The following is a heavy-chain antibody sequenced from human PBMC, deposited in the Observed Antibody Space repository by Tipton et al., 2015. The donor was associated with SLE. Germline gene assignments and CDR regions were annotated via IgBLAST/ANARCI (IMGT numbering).Heavy chain of an antibody. Sequence: GSLRLSCAASGFTFSSYSINWVRQAPGKGLEWVSYISSSSSSMYYADSVKGRFTISRDNAYNSLYLQMNSLRAEDTAVYYCARGVGTHAFLTDYWGRGTLVTVSS. D-gene: IGHD4-23*01. CDR2: ISSSSSSM. J-gene: IGHJ4*02. CDR1: GFTFSSYS. V-gene: IGHV3-48*04. CDR3: ARGVGTHAFLTDY.